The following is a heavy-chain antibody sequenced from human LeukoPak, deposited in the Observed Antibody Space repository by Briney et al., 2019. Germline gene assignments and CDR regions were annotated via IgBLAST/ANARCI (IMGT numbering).Heavy chain of an antibody. J-gene: IGHJ4*02. V-gene: IGHV3-74*01. D-gene: IGHD1-26*01. Sequence: GGSLRLSCAASGFTFSSHWMHWVRHTPGKGLVWVSRIKSDGSGVDYADSVKGRFTISRDNAKNTLYLQMNSLRAEDMAVYYCVRDGVGAPPFDYWGQGALVTVSS. CDR3: VRDGVGAPPFDY. CDR1: GFTFSSHW. CDR2: IKSDGSGV.